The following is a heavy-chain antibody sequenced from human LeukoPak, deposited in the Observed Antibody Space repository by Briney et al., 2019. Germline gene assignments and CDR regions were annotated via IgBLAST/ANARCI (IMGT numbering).Heavy chain of an antibody. D-gene: IGHD3-10*01. CDR1: GFIFSTYA. Sequence: GGSLRLSCAASGFIFSTYAMSWVRQSPGKGLEWVSGISGSGGSKFHADSVKGRFTISRDNSKNTLYLQMNSLSAEDTAVYYCAKDLKNMVRGVIMFYFDNWGQGTLVTVSS. CDR3: AKDLKNMVRGVIMFYFDN. V-gene: IGHV3-23*01. J-gene: IGHJ4*02. CDR2: ISGSGGSK.